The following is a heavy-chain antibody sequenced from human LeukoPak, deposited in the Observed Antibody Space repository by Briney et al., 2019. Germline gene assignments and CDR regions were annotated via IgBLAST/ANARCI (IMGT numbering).Heavy chain of an antibody. J-gene: IGHJ4*02. CDR1: GDSVSSNSVA. Sequence: SQTLSLTCAISGDSVSSNSVAWNWIRQSPSRGLEWLGRTYYRSKWYNECAVSVKSRATIDPDTSKNQFSLQLNSVTPEDTAVYYCARGYSYGFPLDFWGQGTLVTVSS. D-gene: IGHD5-18*01. CDR2: TYYRSKWYN. V-gene: IGHV6-1*01. CDR3: ARGYSYGFPLDF.